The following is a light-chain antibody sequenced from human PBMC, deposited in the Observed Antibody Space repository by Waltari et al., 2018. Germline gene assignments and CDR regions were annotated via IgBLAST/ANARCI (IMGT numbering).Light chain of an antibody. J-gene: IGLJ3*02. CDR1: RPNAESYT. Sequence: QSVLTPPPSASATPGQRVTISCSGCRPNAESYTFHWYQQFSGTAPRLVIYRIDQRPSGVPDRFSGSKSDTSASLAISGVQSDDEADYFCGAWDDSLNAPVFGGGTKLTVL. CDR2: RID. CDR3: GAWDDSLNAPV. V-gene: IGLV1-44*01.